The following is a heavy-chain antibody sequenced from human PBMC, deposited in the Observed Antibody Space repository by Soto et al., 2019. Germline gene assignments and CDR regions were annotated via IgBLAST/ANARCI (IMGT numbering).Heavy chain of an antibody. Sequence: SGPTLVNPTQTLTLTCPFSGFSLSTSGVGVGWIRQPPGKALEWLALIYWNDDKRYSPSLKSRITITKDTSKNQVVLKMTNMEPVETATYYCAHRLYSGWYPVGVVWFQPWGQGTLVTVS. CDR1: GFSLSTSGVG. J-gene: IGHJ5*02. D-gene: IGHD6-19*01. CDR2: IYWNDDK. CDR3: AHRLYSGWYPVGVVWFQP. V-gene: IGHV2-5*01.